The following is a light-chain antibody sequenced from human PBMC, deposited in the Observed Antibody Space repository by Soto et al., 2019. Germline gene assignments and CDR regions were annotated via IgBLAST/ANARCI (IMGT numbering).Light chain of an antibody. CDR2: TTY. Sequence: QSVLTQPHSVSGTPGQRLTVSCSGSDSNIGSYSVHWFQQLPGTASKLLISTTYQRPSGVPERFSGSKSGTSASLAISGLQSEDEADYYCAAWDDSLNGHVFGTGTKVTVL. CDR1: DSNIGSYS. CDR3: AAWDDSLNGHV. J-gene: IGLJ1*01. V-gene: IGLV1-44*01.